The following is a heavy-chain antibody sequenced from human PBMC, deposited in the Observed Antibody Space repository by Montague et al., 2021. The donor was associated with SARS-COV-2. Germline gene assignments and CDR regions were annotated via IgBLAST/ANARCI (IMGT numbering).Heavy chain of an antibody. CDR2: IDWDDDK. CDR1: GFSLSTSGMC. Sequence: PALVKPTQTLTLTCTFSGFSLSTSGMCVSWIRQPPGKALEWLALIDWDDDKYYNTSLKTRLTISKDTSKNQVVLTMTNMDPVDTATYYCARTRYFGILYYYDGMDVWGQGTTVTVSS. V-gene: IGHV2-70*01. CDR3: ARTRYFGILYYYDGMDV. J-gene: IGHJ6*02. D-gene: IGHD3-9*01.